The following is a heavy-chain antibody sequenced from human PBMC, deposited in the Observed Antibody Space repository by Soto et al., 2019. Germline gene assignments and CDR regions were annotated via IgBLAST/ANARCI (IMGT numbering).Heavy chain of an antibody. CDR3: ATRPEAVFCSGGSCYSVENGFAP. CDR2: FDPEDGET. J-gene: IGHJ5*02. D-gene: IGHD2-15*01. V-gene: IGHV1-24*01. CDR1: GYTLTELS. Sequence: ASVKVSCKVSGYTLTELSMHWVRQAPGKGLEWMGGFDPEDGETIYAQKFQGRVTMTEDTSTDTAYMELSSLRSEDTAVYYCATRPEAVFCSGGSCYSVENGFAPWGQGTLVTVS.